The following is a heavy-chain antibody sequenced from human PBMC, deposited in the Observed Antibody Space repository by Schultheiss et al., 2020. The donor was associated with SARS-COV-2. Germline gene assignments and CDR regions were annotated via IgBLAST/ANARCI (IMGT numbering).Heavy chain of an antibody. J-gene: IGHJ5*02. Sequence: GGSLRLSCAASGFTFSSYSMNWVRQAPGKGLEWVSSISSSSSYIYYADSVKGRFTISRDNAKNSLYLQMNSLRAEDTAVYYCARTRGRDIVVVVASLWFDPWGQGTLVTVSS. CDR1: GFTFSSYS. CDR3: ARTRGRDIVVVVASLWFDP. V-gene: IGHV3-21*01. CDR2: ISSSSSYI. D-gene: IGHD2-15*01.